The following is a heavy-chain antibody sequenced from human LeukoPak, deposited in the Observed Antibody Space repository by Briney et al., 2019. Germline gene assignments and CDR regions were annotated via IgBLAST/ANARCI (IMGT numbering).Heavy chain of an antibody. J-gene: IGHJ5*02. CDR3: ARRDTSGSLFWFDP. CDR1: GYSFSHHW. Sequence: GESTKISCQGSGYSFSHHWIAWVRKMPGKGLEWMAMMYPGDSDTRYSPSFQGQVTISVDKSISTAYLQWNSLKASDTGMYYCARRDTSGSLFWFDPWGQGTLVTVSS. CDR2: MYPGDSDT. D-gene: IGHD3-10*01. V-gene: IGHV5-51*01.